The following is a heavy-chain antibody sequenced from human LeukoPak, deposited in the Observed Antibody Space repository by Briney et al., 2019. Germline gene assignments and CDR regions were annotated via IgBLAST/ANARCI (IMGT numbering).Heavy chain of an antibody. D-gene: IGHD6-19*01. V-gene: IGHV1-24*01. Sequence: ASVKVSCKVSGYTLTELSMHWVRQAPGKGLEWMGGFDPEDGETIYAQKFQGRVTMTEDTSTDTAYMELSSLRSEDTAVYYCAAMNEYSSGWPYFDYWGRGTLVTVSS. CDR3: AAMNEYSSGWPYFDY. CDR2: FDPEDGET. J-gene: IGHJ4*02. CDR1: GYTLTELS.